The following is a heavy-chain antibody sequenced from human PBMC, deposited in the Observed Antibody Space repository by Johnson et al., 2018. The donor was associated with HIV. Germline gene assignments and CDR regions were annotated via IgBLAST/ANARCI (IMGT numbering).Heavy chain of an antibody. CDR3: VTLVGAPPVGI. D-gene: IGHD1-26*01. J-gene: IGHJ3*02. CDR2: IDSGGST. V-gene: IGHV3-NL1*01. CDR1: GFTFSNYG. Sequence: QVQLVESGGGVVQPGRSLRLSCAASGFTFSNYGMHWVRQAPGKGMEWVSVIDSGGSTDYADYVKGRFNISRDNSKNTLHLQMNSLRAEDTSVYYCVTLVGAPPVGIWGQATLVTVSS.